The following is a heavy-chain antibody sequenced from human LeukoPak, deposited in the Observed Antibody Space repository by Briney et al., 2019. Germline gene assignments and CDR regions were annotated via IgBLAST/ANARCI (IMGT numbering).Heavy chain of an antibody. V-gene: IGHV4-59*01. Sequence: PSETLSLTCTVSGGSITSDHWNWTRQPQGKGLEWIGCIYYSGSTYYNPSLKSRVTIPVDMSKNQFSLRLTSVTAADTAVYYCARKNDFDIWGQGALFSASS. CDR3: ARKNDFDI. J-gene: IGHJ3*02. CDR1: GGSITSDH. D-gene: IGHD2/OR15-2a*01. CDR2: IYYSGST.